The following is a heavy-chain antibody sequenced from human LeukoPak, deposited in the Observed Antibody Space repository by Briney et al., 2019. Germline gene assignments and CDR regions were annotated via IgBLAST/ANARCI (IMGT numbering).Heavy chain of an antibody. CDR1: GFTFSSYA. J-gene: IGHJ4*02. CDR2: ISYDGSNK. CDR3: AKSYYDSSGYYRDGNFDY. V-gene: IGHV3-30-3*02. Sequence: GGSLRLSCAASGFTFSSYAMHWVRQAPGKGLGWVAVISYDGSNKYYADSVKGRFTISRDNSKNTLYLQMNSLRAEDTAVYYCAKSYYDSSGYYRDGNFDYWGQGTLVTVSS. D-gene: IGHD3-22*01.